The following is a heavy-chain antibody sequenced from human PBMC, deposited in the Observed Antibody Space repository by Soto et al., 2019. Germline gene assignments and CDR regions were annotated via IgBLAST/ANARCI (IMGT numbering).Heavy chain of an antibody. CDR1: GFIFSNFG. D-gene: IGHD2-21*02. CDR3: AKGCGGDCDGMDV. V-gene: IGHV3-30*18. CDR2: ISYDGSNK. Sequence: GGSLRLSCAASGFIFSNFGIHWVRQAPGKRLEWVAVISYDGSNKYYADSVKGRFTISRDNSKNTLYLQMNSLRAEDTAVYSCAKGCGGDCDGMDVWGQGTTVTVSS. J-gene: IGHJ6*02.